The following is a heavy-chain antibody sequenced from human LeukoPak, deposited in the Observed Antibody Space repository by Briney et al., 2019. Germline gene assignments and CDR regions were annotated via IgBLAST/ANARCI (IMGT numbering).Heavy chain of an antibody. V-gene: IGHV4-4*02. Sequence: SGTLSLTCAVSGGSISSSNWWSWVRQPPGKGLEWIGDIFHDGTTNFNPSLKSRLTISTDKSKNQFSLKLSSVTAADTAVYYCARLGLYDSSGYYYVWGQGTLVTVSS. CDR1: GGSISSSNW. D-gene: IGHD3-22*01. J-gene: IGHJ1*01. CDR2: IFHDGTT. CDR3: ARLGLYDSSGYYYV.